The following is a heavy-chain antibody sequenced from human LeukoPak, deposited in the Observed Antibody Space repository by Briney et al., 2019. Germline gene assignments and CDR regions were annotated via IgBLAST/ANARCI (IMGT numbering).Heavy chain of an antibody. J-gene: IGHJ5*02. CDR3: ARQKFVRWLQWGYNWFDP. V-gene: IGHV1-8*01. CDR1: GYTFTSYD. CDR2: MSPNSGNT. D-gene: IGHD5-24*01. Sequence: ASVKVSCKASGYTFTSYDINWVRQATGQGLEWMGWMSPNSGNTGYAQKFQGRVTMTRNTSISTAYMELSSLRSEDTAVYYCARQKFVRWLQWGYNWFDPWGQGTLVTVSS.